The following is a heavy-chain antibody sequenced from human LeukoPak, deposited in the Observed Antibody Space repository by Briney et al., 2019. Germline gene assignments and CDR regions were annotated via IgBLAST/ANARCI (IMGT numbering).Heavy chain of an antibody. Sequence: GGSLRLSCAASGFTFSSYAMSWVRQAPGKGLEWVSAISGSGGSTYYADSVKGRFTISRDNSKNTLYLQMNSLRAEDTAVYYCARGPPYYDFWSGYYWGQGTLVTVSS. D-gene: IGHD3-3*01. CDR3: ARGPPYYDFWSGYY. V-gene: IGHV3-23*01. CDR1: GFTFSSYA. CDR2: ISGSGGST. J-gene: IGHJ4*02.